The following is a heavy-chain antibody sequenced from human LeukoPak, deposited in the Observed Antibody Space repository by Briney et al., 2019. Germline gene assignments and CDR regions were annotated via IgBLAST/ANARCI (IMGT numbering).Heavy chain of an antibody. D-gene: IGHD3-3*01. CDR1: GRSISGYY. CDR2: VYTSGST. J-gene: IGHJ4*02. Sequence: PSETLSLTCTVSGRSISGYYWSWIRQPAGKRLEWIGRVYTSGSTNYNPSLKSRVTMSVDTSRNQFSLKLTSVTAADTAVYYCARGDFWNGYYNYWGQGTLVTFSS. V-gene: IGHV4-4*07. CDR3: ARGDFWNGYYNY.